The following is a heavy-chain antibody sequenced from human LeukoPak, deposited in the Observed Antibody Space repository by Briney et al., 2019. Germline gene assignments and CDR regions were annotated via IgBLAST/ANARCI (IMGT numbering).Heavy chain of an antibody. CDR1: GYTFISYD. J-gene: IGHJ5*02. Sequence: ASVKVSCKTSGYTFISYDINWVRQATGQGLEWMGWMNPKSGNTGYAEKFQGRVSMTRSNSMSTAYMELTSLTSDDTAVYYCARPPDTSGWYHNWFDTWGQGTLVTVSS. CDR2: MNPKSGNT. D-gene: IGHD6-19*01. CDR3: ARPPDTSGWYHNWFDT. V-gene: IGHV1-8*01.